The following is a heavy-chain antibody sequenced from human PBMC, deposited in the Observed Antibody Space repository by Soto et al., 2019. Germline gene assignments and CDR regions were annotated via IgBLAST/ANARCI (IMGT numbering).Heavy chain of an antibody. CDR2: ISGSGGTT. CDR3: AKTANGWFSAFDI. J-gene: IGHJ3*02. V-gene: IGHV3-23*01. D-gene: IGHD6-19*01. Sequence: EVPLLESGGGLVQPGGSLRLSCAASGFTFSSHAMSWVRQAPGKGLEWVSAISGSGGTTYYADSVKGQFTFSRVKSRNTLYLQMNSLRAEDAAVYYCAKTANGWFSAFDIWGQGTVVTV. CDR1: GFTFSSHA.